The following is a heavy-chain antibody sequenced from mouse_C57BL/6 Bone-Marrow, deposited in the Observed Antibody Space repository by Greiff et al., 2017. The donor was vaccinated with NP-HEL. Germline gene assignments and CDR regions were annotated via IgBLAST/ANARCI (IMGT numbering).Heavy chain of an antibody. CDR2: IHPNSGST. CDR1: GYTFTSYW. CDR3: AREVLWRGFPYFDY. D-gene: IGHD1-1*02. J-gene: IGHJ2*01. Sequence: VQLQQSGAELVKPGASVKLSCKASGYTFTSYWMHWVKQRPGQGLEWIGMIHPNSGSTNYNEKFKSKATLTVDKSSSTAYMQLSSLTSGDSAVYYCAREVLWRGFPYFDYWGQGTTLTVSS. V-gene: IGHV1-64*01.